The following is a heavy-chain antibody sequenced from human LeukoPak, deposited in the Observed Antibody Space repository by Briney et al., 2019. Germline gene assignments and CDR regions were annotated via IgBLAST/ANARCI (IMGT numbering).Heavy chain of an antibody. CDR2: IYYSGST. J-gene: IGHJ4*02. V-gene: IGHV4-39*07. CDR3: ARDSRDDYYGSGSYGEVIDY. CDR1: GGSISSSSYY. D-gene: IGHD3-10*01. Sequence: SETLSLTCTVSGGSISSSSYYWGWIRQPPGKGLEWIGSIYYSGSTYYNPSLKSRVTISVDTSKNQFSLKLSSVTAADTAVYYCARDSRDDYYGSGSYGEVIDYWGQGTLVTVSS.